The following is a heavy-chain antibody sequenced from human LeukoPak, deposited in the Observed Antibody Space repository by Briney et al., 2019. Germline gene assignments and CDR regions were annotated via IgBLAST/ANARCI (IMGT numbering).Heavy chain of an antibody. CDR1: GFSFSSHS. V-gene: IGHV3-23*01. CDR2: ICGDGGRT. D-gene: IGHD4-17*01. CDR3: WGEDYGRQGWFDP. Sequence: SLRLSCGASGFSFSSHSMSWVRQAPGKGLETVSGICGDGGRTSYAASVKGRSTISRDNSSNTLYLQINSRRAEDTAVYYCWGEDYGRQGWFDPWGPGTLVTVSS. J-gene: IGHJ5*02.